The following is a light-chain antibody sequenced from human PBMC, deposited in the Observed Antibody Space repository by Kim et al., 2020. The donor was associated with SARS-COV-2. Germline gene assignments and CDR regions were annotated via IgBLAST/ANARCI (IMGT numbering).Light chain of an antibody. CDR1: SNIVGNQG. J-gene: IGLJ3*02. V-gene: IGLV10-54*02. CDR2: RNN. CDR3: SALDSSLSVWV. Sequence: QTATLPCTGNSNIVGNQGAAWLQQHQGHPPKLLSYRNNNRPSGISERFSASRSGNTASLTITGLQPEDEADYYCSALDSSLSVWVFGGGTKLTVL.